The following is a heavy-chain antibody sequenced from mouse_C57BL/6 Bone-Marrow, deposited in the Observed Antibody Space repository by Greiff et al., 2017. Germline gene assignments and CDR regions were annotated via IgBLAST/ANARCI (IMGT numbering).Heavy chain of an antibody. Sequence: VQLQQSGAELVRPGASVKLSCTASGFNIKDDYMHWVKQRPEQGLEWIGWIDPENGDTEYASKFQGKATITADTSSNTAYLQLSSLTSEDTAVYYCTTGVTPRRTGGQGTTLTVSS. CDR2: IDPENGDT. CDR1: GFNIKDDY. V-gene: IGHV14-4*01. J-gene: IGHJ2*01. D-gene: IGHD2-2*01. CDR3: TTGVTPRRT.